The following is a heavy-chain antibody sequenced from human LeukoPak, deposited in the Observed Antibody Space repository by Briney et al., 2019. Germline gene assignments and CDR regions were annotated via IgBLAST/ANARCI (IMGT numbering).Heavy chain of an antibody. Sequence: SETLSLTCAVYGVSFSGYYWSWIRQPPGKGLEWIGEINHSGSTNYNPYLKSRVTIAVDTSRIQFSLKLSSVTVADTAVYYCARGGTGTGDIVVVPAAIRGGFDYWGQGTLVTVSS. D-gene: IGHD2-2*02. CDR1: GVSFSGYY. CDR3: ARGGTGTGDIVVVPAAIRGGFDY. V-gene: IGHV4-34*01. CDR2: INHSGST. J-gene: IGHJ4*02.